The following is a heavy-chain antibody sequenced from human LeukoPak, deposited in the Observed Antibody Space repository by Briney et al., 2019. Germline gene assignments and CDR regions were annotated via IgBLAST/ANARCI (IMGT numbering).Heavy chain of an antibody. CDR3: ARDGYHYYGSGTYFGSYYMDV. V-gene: IGHV3-48*03. CDR2: ISGSGSAI. J-gene: IGHJ6*03. Sequence: PGGSLRLSCVASGFPFGGYAMHWVRQAPGKGLEWVSYISGSGSAIYYADSVKGRFTISRDNAKNSLYLQMNSLRAEDTAVYYCARDGYHYYGSGTYFGSYYMDVWGKGTTVTISS. D-gene: IGHD3-10*01. CDR1: GFPFGGYA.